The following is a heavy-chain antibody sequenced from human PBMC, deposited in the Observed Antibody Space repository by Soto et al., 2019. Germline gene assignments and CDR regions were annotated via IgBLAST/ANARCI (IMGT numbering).Heavy chain of an antibody. Sequence: ASVKVSCKASGYTFTNYGITWVRQAPGQGHEWMGWISAYNGNTNYAQKLQGRVTMTTDTSTSTAYMELSSLRSEDTAVYYCARTAYYDILTGYYSRVYYYYGMDVWGQGTTVTASS. V-gene: IGHV1-18*01. CDR1: GYTFTNYG. J-gene: IGHJ6*02. CDR2: ISAYNGNT. D-gene: IGHD3-9*01. CDR3: ARTAYYDILTGYYSRVYYYYGMDV.